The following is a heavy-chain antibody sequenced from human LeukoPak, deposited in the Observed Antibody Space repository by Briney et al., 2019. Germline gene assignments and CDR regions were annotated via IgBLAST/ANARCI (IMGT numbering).Heavy chain of an antibody. Sequence: PGGSLRLFCAASGFTFSSYGMHWVRQAPGKGLEWVAVISYDGSNKYYADSVKGRFTISRDNSKNTLYLQMNSLRAEDTAVYYCAKGGKRDYFDYWGQGTLVTVSS. CDR2: ISYDGSNK. J-gene: IGHJ4*02. V-gene: IGHV3-30*18. CDR1: GFTFSSYG. CDR3: AKGGKRDYFDY.